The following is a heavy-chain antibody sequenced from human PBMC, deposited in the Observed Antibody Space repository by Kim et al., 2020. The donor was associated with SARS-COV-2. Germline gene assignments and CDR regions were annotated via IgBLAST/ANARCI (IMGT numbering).Heavy chain of an antibody. D-gene: IGHD3-10*01. Sequence: SETLSLTCTVSGGSISSGGYYWSWIRQHPGKGLEWIGYIYYSGSTYYNPSLKSRVTISVDTSKNQFSLKLSSVTAADTAVYYCARDSHYGAAGGYYYYYGMDVWGQGTTVTVSS. J-gene: IGHJ6*02. CDR3: ARDSHYGAAGGYYYYYGMDV. CDR2: IYYSGST. CDR1: GGSISSGGYY. V-gene: IGHV4-31*03.